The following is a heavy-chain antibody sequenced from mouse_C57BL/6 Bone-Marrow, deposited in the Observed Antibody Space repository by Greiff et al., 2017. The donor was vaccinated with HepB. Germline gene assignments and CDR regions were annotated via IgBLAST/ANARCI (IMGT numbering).Heavy chain of an antibody. CDR2: IYPRSGNT. Sequence: VQLQQSGAELARPGASVKMSCKASGYTFTSSGISWVKQRTGQGLEWIGAIYPRSGNTYYNEKFKGKATLTADKSSSTAYMELRSLTSEDSAVYFCARTICCDYLHYAYWGQGTTLTVSS. CDR1: GYTFTSSG. D-gene: IGHD2-4*01. V-gene: IGHV1-81*01. J-gene: IGHJ2*01. CDR3: ARTICCDYLHYAY.